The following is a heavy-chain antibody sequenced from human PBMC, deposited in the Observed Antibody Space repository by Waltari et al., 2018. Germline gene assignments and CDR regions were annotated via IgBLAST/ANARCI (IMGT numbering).Heavy chain of an antibody. CDR3: ARPFIAAAGRGPY. Sequence: QVQLQESGPGLVKPSETLSLTCAVSGYSISSGYYWGWIRQPPGKGLEWIGSIYHSGSTYYNPSLKSRVTISVDTSKNQFSLKLSSVTAADTAVYYCARPFIAAAGRGPYWGQGTLVTVSS. D-gene: IGHD6-13*01. V-gene: IGHV4-38-2*01. CDR1: GYSISSGYY. J-gene: IGHJ4*02. CDR2: IYHSGST.